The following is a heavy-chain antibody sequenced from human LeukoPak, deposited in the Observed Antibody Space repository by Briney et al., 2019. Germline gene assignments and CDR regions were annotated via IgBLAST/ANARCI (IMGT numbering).Heavy chain of an antibody. CDR2: INHSGST. CDR1: GGSISSYY. D-gene: IGHD3-10*01. V-gene: IGHV4-34*01. Sequence: PSETLSLTCTVSGGSISSYYWSWIRQPPRKGLEWIGEINHSGSTNYNPSLKSRVTISVDTSKNHFSLKLSSVTAADTAMYFCARGLYYSGAGRTFDSWGQGTLVTVSS. J-gene: IGHJ4*02. CDR3: ARGLYYSGAGRTFDS.